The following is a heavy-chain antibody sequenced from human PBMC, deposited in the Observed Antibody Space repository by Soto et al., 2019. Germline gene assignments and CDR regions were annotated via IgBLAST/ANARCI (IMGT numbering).Heavy chain of an antibody. V-gene: IGHV1-69*01. J-gene: IGHJ6*02. CDR2: IIPIPGTA. D-gene: IGHD2-2*01. Sequence: QVQLVQSGAEVKKPGSSVKVSCKASGGTFGSYAISWVRQAPGQGLEWMGGIIPIPGTANYAQKFQARVTIAADESTSTAYMERSSLRSEDTAVYYCARAQGSSTSLEIYYYYYYGMDVWGQGTTVTVSS. CDR1: GGTFGSYA. CDR3: ARAQGSSTSLEIYYYYYYGMDV.